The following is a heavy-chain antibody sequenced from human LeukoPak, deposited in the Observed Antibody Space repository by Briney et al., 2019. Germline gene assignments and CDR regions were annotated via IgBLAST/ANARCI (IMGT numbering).Heavy chain of an antibody. V-gene: IGHV4-31*11. Sequence: KPSETLSLTCAISGGSISSGGYYWSWIRQHPGKGLEWIGYIYYSGSTYYNPSLKSRVTISVDTSKNQFSLKLSSVTAADTAVYYCARGFGDTTTVTTDDAFDIWGQGTMVTVSS. CDR3: ARGFGDTTTVTTDDAFDI. CDR2: IYYSGST. CDR1: GGSISSGGYY. J-gene: IGHJ3*02. D-gene: IGHD4-17*01.